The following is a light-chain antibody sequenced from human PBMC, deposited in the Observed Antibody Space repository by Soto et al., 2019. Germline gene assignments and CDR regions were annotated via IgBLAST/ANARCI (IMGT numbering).Light chain of an antibody. V-gene: IGLV1-47*01. Sequence: QSVLTQPPSASGTPGQRVTISCSGSSSNIGSHYVYWYQQLPGTAPKLLIYRNNQRPSGVPGRISGSKSGTSASLAISGLRSEDEADYYCAAWDDSLSVNWVFGGGTQLTVL. CDR2: RNN. CDR1: SSNIGSHY. J-gene: IGLJ3*02. CDR3: AAWDDSLSVNWV.